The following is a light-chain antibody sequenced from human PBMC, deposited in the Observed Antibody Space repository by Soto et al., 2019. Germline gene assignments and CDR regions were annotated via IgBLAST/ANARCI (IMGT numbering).Light chain of an antibody. CDR2: DAS. V-gene: IGKV1-5*01. CDR3: QQLKAYPFT. Sequence: DIQMTQPPSTLSAAVGDRVTITCRASQSISSWLAWYQQKPGKAPKLLIYDASSLESGVPSRFSGSGSGTEFILTISSLQPEDFATYYCQQLKAYPFTFGPGTKVDIK. J-gene: IGKJ3*01. CDR1: QSISSW.